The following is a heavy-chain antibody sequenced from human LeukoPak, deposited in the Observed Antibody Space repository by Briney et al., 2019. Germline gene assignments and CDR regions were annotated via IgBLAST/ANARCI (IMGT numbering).Heavy chain of an antibody. CDR1: GFTFSSYE. Sequence: PGGSLRLSCAASGFTFSSYEMNWVRQAPGKGLEWVSYISSSGSTVYYADSVKGRFTISRDNAKNSLYLKMNSLRAEDTAVYYCAAGLDIVVVPAASYYGMDVWGKGTTVTVSS. CDR2: ISSSGSTV. V-gene: IGHV3-48*03. J-gene: IGHJ6*04. D-gene: IGHD2-2*01. CDR3: AAGLDIVVVPAASYYGMDV.